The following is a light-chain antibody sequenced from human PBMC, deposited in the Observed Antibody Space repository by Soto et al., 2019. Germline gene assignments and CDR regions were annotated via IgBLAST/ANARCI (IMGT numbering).Light chain of an antibody. J-gene: IGKJ4*01. V-gene: IGKV1-5*01. Sequence: DIQMTQSPSTVSASVGDRVTITCRASQSISRWLAWYRQKPGKAPEVVIYDGGTLAFGVPSRISGRASGTEFTLTIRSLQPDDFATYYCQQYSAYPITFGGGTKV. CDR2: DGG. CDR3: QQYSAYPIT. CDR1: QSISRW.